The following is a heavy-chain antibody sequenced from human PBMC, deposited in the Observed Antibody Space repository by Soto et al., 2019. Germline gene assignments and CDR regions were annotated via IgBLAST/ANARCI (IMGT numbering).Heavy chain of an antibody. J-gene: IGHJ6*02. V-gene: IGHV1-69*01. D-gene: IGHD7-27*01. CDR2: IIPIFGTA. CDR1: GGTFSSYA. Sequence: QVQLVQSGAEVKKPGSSVKVSCKASGGTFSSYAISWVRQAPGQGLEWMGGIIPIFGTANYAQKFQGRVTITADESTSTAYMELSSLRSEDTAVYYCASRGILKLGDYYYYGMDVWGQGTTVTVSS. CDR3: ASRGILKLGDYYYYGMDV.